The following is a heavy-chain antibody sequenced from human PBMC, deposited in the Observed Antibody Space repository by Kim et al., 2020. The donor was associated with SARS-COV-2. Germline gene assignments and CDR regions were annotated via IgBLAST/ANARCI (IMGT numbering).Heavy chain of an antibody. J-gene: IGHJ4*02. Sequence: YTPSLKSRFTRSVDTSKNQFSLKLSSVTAADTAVYYCARGRWLHQRHFDYWGQGTLVTVSS. CDR3: ARGRWLHQRHFDY. D-gene: IGHD5-12*01. V-gene: IGHV4-31*02.